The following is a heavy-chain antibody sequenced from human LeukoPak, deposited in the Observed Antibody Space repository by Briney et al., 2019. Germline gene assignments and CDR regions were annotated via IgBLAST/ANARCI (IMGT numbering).Heavy chain of an antibody. J-gene: IGHJ1*01. CDR3: ANTLVGYCSGGSCYYQYFQH. Sequence: TGGSLRLSCAASGFTFSSYAMSWVRQAPGKGLEWVSAISGSGGSTYYADSVKGRFTISRDNSKNTLYLQMNSLRAEDTAVYYCANTLVGYCSGGSCYYQYFQHWGQGTLVTVSS. CDR1: GFTFSSYA. CDR2: ISGSGGST. D-gene: IGHD2-15*01. V-gene: IGHV3-23*01.